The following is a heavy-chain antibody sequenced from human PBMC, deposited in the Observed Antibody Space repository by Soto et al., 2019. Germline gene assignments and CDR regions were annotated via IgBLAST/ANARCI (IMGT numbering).Heavy chain of an antibody. CDR1: GDSIIGTNW. CDR3: ASLFGS. J-gene: IGHJ4*02. V-gene: IGHV4-4*02. Sequence: PSETLSLTCVVSGDSIIGTNWWTWVRQPPGKGLEWIGEIFHSGSTNYNPSLKSRVIMSVDRSKNQFFLKLNSVTAADTAIYFCASLFGSWGQGTLVTVSS. CDR2: IFHSGST.